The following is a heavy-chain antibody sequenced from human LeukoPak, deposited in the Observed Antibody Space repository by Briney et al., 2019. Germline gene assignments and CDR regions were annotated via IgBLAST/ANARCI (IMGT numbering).Heavy chain of an antibody. D-gene: IGHD3-22*01. CDR1: GFTFSNYG. J-gene: IGHJ4*02. V-gene: IGHV3-23*01. Sequence: PGGSLRLSCAASGFTFSNYGMSWVRQAPGKGLEWVSGITGRGESTYHADSVKGRFTISRDNSKNTLYLQMNSLRAEDTAVYYCARAETDYYDSSGYSPAFDYWGQGTLVTVSS. CDR2: ITGRGEST. CDR3: ARAETDYYDSSGYSPAFDY.